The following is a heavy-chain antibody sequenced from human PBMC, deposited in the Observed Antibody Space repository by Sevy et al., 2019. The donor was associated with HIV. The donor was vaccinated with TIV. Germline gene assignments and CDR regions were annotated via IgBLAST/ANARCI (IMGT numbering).Heavy chain of an antibody. CDR2: ISYDGSNK. Sequence: LSLTYAASGFTFSSYGMHWVRQAPGKGLEWVAVISYDGSNKYYADSVKGRFTISRDNSKNTLYLQMNSLRAEDTAVYYCAKVRHYDSSGRRAGFDYWGQGTLVTVSS. D-gene: IGHD3-22*01. CDR3: AKVRHYDSSGRRAGFDY. CDR1: GFTFSSYG. V-gene: IGHV3-30*18. J-gene: IGHJ4*02.